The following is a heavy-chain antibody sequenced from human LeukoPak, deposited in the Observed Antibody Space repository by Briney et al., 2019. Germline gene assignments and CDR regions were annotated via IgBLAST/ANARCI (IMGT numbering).Heavy chain of an antibody. CDR2: IIPIFGTA. Sequence: ASVKVSCKASGGTFSSYAISWVRQAPGQGLEWMGGIIPIFGTANYAQKFQGRVTITTDESTSTAYMELSSLRSEDTVVYYCARAESGDDYDSSGYYSLSLDYWGQGTLVTVSS. J-gene: IGHJ4*02. D-gene: IGHD3-22*01. V-gene: IGHV1-69*05. CDR1: GGTFSSYA. CDR3: ARAESGDDYDSSGYYSLSLDY.